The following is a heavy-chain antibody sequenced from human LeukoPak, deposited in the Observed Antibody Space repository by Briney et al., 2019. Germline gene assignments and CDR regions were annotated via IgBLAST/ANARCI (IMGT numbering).Heavy chain of an antibody. V-gene: IGHV3-23*01. CDR1: GLTASHNVNNA. Sequence: GGSLRLSCAASGLTASHNVNNAMSWVRHAPGKGLEWVSGITTSGSTYYADSVKGRFTISRENSNNTLYLHMDSLRAEDTAVYYCAKASVWNYYYGLDVWGQGTTVTVSS. J-gene: IGHJ6*02. D-gene: IGHD2-21*01. CDR2: ITTSGST. CDR3: AKASVWNYYYGLDV.